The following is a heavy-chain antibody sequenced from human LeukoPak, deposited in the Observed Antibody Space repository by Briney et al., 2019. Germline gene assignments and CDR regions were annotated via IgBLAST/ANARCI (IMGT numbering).Heavy chain of an antibody. J-gene: IGHJ6*03. CDR2: TYYRSKWYN. CDR1: GDSVSSNSAA. D-gene: IGHD2-2*01. CDR3: ARVGTKVVVNYYRYHYMDV. Sequence: SQTLSLTCAISGDSVSSNSAAWNWIRQSPSRGLEWLGRTYYRSKWYNDYAVSVKSRITINPDTSKNQFSLKLSSVTAADTAVYYCARVGTKVVVNYYRYHYMDVWGKGTTVTISS. V-gene: IGHV6-1*01.